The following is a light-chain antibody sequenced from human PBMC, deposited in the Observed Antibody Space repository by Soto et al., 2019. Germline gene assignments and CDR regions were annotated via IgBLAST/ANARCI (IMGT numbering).Light chain of an antibody. CDR2: DAS. J-gene: IGKJ1*01. Sequence: DIQMTQSPSTLSAFVGDRVTITCRASQSISSWLAWYQQKPGKAPKLLIYDASSLESGVPSRFSGSGSGTEFTLAISSLQPDDVATYYCQQYNSYARTFGQGTKVEMK. CDR1: QSISSW. CDR3: QQYNSYART. V-gene: IGKV1-5*01.